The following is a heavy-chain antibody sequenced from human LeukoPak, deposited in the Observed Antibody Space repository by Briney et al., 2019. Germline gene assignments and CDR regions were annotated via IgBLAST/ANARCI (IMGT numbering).Heavy chain of an antibody. J-gene: IGHJ5*02. CDR1: GFTFEHYW. CDR3: ESTTGP. D-gene: IGHD1-7*01. Sequence: GGSLRLSCAASGFTFEHYWMRWVRQAPGKGLEWVATIKGDGSKKDYVDSVRGRFTVSIDNAKNSLYLQMSSLRVEDTAKYYCESTTGPWGQGTLVSVSS. CDR2: IKGDGSKK. V-gene: IGHV3-7*03.